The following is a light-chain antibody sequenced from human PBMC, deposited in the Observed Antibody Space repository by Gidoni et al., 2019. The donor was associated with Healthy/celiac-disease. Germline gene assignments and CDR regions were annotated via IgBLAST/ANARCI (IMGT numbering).Light chain of an antibody. Sequence: QSALPQPASVSGSPGQSITISCTGTSSDVGGYNYVSWYQQHPGKAPKLMMYDVSNRPSGVSNRFSGSKSGNTASLTISGLQAEDEADYYCSSYTSSSTGVFGGGTKLTVL. CDR2: DVS. CDR3: SSYTSSSTGV. CDR1: SSDVGGYNY. V-gene: IGLV2-14*01. J-gene: IGLJ2*01.